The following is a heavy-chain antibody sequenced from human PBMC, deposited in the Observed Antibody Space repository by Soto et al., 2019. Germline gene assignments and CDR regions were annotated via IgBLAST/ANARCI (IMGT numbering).Heavy chain of an antibody. CDR2: ISGSGGST. CDR1: GFTFSSYA. V-gene: IGHV3-23*01. J-gene: IGHJ3*02. D-gene: IGHD3-9*01. Sequence: GGSLRLSCAASGFTFSSYAMSWVRQAPGKGLEWVSAISGSGGSTYYADSVKGRFTISRDNSKNTLYLQMNSLRAEDTAVYYCAKVFVLRYFDWLLHDAFDIWGQGTMFAVSS. CDR3: AKVFVLRYFDWLLHDAFDI.